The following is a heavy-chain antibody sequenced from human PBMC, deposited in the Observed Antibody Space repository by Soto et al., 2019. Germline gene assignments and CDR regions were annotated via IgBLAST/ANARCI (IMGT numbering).Heavy chain of an antibody. CDR3: SRAHGAGSYFSDY. D-gene: IGHD3-10*01. CDR1: GFTVSSNY. Sequence: EVLVMESGGGLIQPGGSLTLSCAASGFTVSSNYMVWVRQAPGKGLEWVSVTYSDGNTLYADSVKGRFTISRDDTKNTLFLQMDSLRAEDTAMYYCSRAHGAGSYFSDYWGQGTLVTVSS. V-gene: IGHV3-53*01. J-gene: IGHJ4*02. CDR2: TYSDGNT.